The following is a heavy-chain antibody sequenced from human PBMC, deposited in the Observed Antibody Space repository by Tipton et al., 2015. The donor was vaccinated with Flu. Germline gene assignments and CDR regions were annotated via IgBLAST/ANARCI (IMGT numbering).Heavy chain of an antibody. CDR3: VRQPGGVRYFDF. CDR1: GYSFNNYW. CDR2: IDPNDSDT. Sequence: QLVQSGAEVKKAGESLKISCKGSGYSFNNYWIGWVRQMPGKGLEWMGNIDPNDSDTRYSPSFQGQVTTSADKSITTAYLQWSSLKPSDTAMYYCVRQPGGVRYFDFWGRGTLVTVSP. D-gene: IGHD1-14*01. J-gene: IGHJ2*01. V-gene: IGHV5-51*01.